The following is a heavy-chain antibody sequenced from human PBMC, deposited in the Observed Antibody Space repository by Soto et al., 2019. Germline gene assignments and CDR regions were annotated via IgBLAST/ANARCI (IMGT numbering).Heavy chain of an antibody. CDR3: ASVTTMVWGVIDNRFDP. Sequence: QVPLVQSGAEVKKPGSSVTVSCKASGGTFSSYAIHWVRQAPGQGLEWMGGIIPMYGPATYAQRFQGRVTITADESAATVYMELTSLTSQDTAVYYCASVTTMVWGVIDNRFDPWGHGTLVTGSS. CDR1: GGTFSSYA. CDR2: IIPMYGPA. D-gene: IGHD3-10*01. V-gene: IGHV1-69*01. J-gene: IGHJ5*02.